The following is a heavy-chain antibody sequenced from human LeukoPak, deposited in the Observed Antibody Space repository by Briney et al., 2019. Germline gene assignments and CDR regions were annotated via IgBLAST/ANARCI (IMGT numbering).Heavy chain of an antibody. CDR2: IYSGGST. D-gene: IGHD3-22*01. CDR3: ARDPKMYYYDSSGPQGDY. V-gene: IGHV3-66*01. CDR1: GFTVSSNY. J-gene: IGHJ4*02. Sequence: GGSLRLSCAASGFTVSSNYMSWVRQAPGKGLEWVSVIYSGGSTYYADSVKGRFTISRDNSKNTLYLRMNSLRAEDTAVYYCARDPKMYYYDSSGPQGDYWGQGTLVTVSS.